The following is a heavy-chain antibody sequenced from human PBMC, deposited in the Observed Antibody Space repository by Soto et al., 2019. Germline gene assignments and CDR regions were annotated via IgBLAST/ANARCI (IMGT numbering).Heavy chain of an antibody. J-gene: IGHJ4*02. D-gene: IGHD1-26*01. CDR3: AHAYGGRSLY. V-gene: IGHV2-5*02. CDR2: IYWDDSK. CDR1: GFSLTTDRVG. Sequence: QITLKESGPTLVKPTQTLTLTCTFSGFSLTTDRVGVGWIRQPPGEALEWLAVIYWDDSKTYRPSLESRLTITKDTSKNQVAITMTNMDSLDTATYYCAHAYGGRSLYWGQGTPVTVSS.